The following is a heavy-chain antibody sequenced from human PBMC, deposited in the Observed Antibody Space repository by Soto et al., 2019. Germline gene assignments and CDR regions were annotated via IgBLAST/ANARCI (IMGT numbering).Heavy chain of an antibody. D-gene: IGHD4-17*01. J-gene: IGHJ1*01. CDR1: GFTFRSYL. CDR2: INEDGSEK. V-gene: IGHV3-7*01. Sequence: GGSVRLSCAASGFTFRSYLMNCVRQAPWRGMEWLAKINEDGSEKYFADSVKGRFTISRDNAKNSLFLQLNSLRVEAMSTSLSQPLHSRVNKGEYRGLEGELHCGQ. CDR3: QPLHSRVNKGEYRGLEGELH.